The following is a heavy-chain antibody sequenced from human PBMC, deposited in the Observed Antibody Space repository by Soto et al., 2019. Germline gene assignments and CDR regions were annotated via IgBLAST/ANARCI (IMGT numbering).Heavy chain of an antibody. CDR1: GYTFTGYY. CDR3: ARTGYCSGGSCYGHRLDV. D-gene: IGHD2-15*01. CDR2: INPNSGGT. Sequence: ASVKVSCKASGYTFTGYYMHWVRQAPGQGLEWMGWINPNSGGTNYAQKFQGWVTMTRDTSISTAYMELSRLRSDDTAVYYCARTGYCSGGSCYGHRLDVWGQGTTVTVSS. J-gene: IGHJ6*02. V-gene: IGHV1-2*04.